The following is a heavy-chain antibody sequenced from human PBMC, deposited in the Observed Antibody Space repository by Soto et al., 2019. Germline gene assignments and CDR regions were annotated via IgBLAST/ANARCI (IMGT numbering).Heavy chain of an antibody. D-gene: IGHD2-2*01. Sequence: NPSETLSLTCTVSGDSFSNYYCNWVRKSAGKGLEWIGRIYPTGSTTYNPSLKSRLTMSVDTSKNQFSLRLTSMTAADTAVYYCATGRSEVVPGAMDTWGQGTLVTSPQ. CDR3: ATGRSEVVPGAMDT. CDR1: GDSFSNYY. V-gene: IGHV4-4*07. CDR2: IYPTGST. J-gene: IGHJ5*02.